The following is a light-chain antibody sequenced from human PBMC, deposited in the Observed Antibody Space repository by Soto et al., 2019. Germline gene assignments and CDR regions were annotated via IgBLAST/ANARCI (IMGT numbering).Light chain of an antibody. Sequence: DIQMTQSPSSLSASVGDRVTITCRASQSIDNYLHWYQQKPGKAPQLLIYAASNLQSGVPSRFSGSGSGTEFTLTISSLQPDDFATYYCQQYMSYSFGQGTKVDIK. CDR3: QQYMSYS. J-gene: IGKJ1*01. CDR2: AAS. CDR1: QSIDNY. V-gene: IGKV1-5*01.